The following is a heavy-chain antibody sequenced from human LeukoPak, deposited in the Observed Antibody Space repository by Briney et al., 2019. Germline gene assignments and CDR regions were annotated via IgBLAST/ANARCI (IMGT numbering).Heavy chain of an antibody. J-gene: IGHJ4*02. CDR1: GFSLSTSGVG. CDR3: AHIGRWFDY. CDR2: IYWNDDK. V-gene: IGHV2-5*01. Sequence: SGPTLVNPTQTLTLTCTFSGFSLSTSGVGVGWIRQPPGKALEWLALIYWNDDKRYSPSLKSRLTITNDTSKNQVVLTLTTMDPVDTAPYSCAHIGRWFDYWGQGTLVTVSS. D-gene: IGHD3-16*02.